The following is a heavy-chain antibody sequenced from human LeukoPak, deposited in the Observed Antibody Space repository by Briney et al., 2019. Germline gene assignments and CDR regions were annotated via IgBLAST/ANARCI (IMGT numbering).Heavy chain of an antibody. V-gene: IGHV4-59*02. CDR2: FSYSGST. D-gene: IGHD5-12*01. J-gene: IGHJ4*02. CDR3: ARGPLDSGYTYSDY. Sequence: PSETLSLTCTVSGGSVTTDYWSWIRQPPGKGLEWIGYFSYSGSTNYNPSLKSRVTISVDTSKNQLSLKLSSVTAADTAVYYCARGPLDSGYTYSDYWGQGTLVSVAS. CDR1: GGSVTTDY.